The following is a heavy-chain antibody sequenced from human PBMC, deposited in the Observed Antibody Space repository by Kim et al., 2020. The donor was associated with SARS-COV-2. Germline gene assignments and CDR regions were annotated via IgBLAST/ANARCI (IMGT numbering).Heavy chain of an antibody. V-gene: IGHV3-11*05. CDR2: ISSSSSYT. D-gene: IGHD2-8*01. CDR1: GFTFSDYY. J-gene: IGHJ6*02. CDR3: ARDRQWYGMDV. Sequence: GGSLRLSCAASGFTFSDYYMSWIRQAPGKGLEWVSYISSSSSYTNYADSVKGRFTISRDNAKNSLYLQMNSLRAEDTAVYYCARDRQWYGMDVWGQGTTVTVSS.